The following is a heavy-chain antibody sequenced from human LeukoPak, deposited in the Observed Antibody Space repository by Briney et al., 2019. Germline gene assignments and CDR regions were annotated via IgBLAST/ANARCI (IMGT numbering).Heavy chain of an antibody. CDR1: GGSVGSGLYY. J-gene: IGHJ4*02. Sequence: SETLSLTCTVSGGSVGSGLYYWSWIRQPPGKGLEWIGYIYYSGSTNYNPSLKSRVTISLDTSKNQFSLKLSSVTAADTAFYYCARTALGNYASKFDYWGQGTLVTVSP. CDR2: IYYSGST. V-gene: IGHV4-61*01. D-gene: IGHD3-22*01. CDR3: ARTALGNYASKFDY.